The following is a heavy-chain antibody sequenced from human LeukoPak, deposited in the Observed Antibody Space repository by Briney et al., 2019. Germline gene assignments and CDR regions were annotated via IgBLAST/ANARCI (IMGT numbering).Heavy chain of an antibody. V-gene: IGHV4-34*01. D-gene: IGHD4-17*01. J-gene: IGHJ4*02. CDR1: GVSFNDYY. CDR3: TRMTTGHDY. Sequence: SETLSLTCAVSGVSFNDYYWSWVRQTPGKGLEWIGEINHSGYTNDSPSLKSRVTLSIDTSRKQFSLNVRSVNVANTGIYYCTRMTTGHDYWGQGTLVTVSS. CDR2: INHSGYT.